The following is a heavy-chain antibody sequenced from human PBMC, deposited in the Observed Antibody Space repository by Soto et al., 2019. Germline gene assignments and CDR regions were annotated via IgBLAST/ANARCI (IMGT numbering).Heavy chain of an antibody. CDR1: GFTFSSYE. D-gene: IGHD3-10*01. Sequence: PGGSLRLSCAASGFTFSSYEMIWVRQAPGKGLEWVSYISSGGSSIYYADSVKGRFTISRDNAKNSLYLQMNSLRAEDTAMYYCASLAIGTIIRGAPDFWGQGTLVTVSS. CDR3: ASLAIGTIIRGAPDF. J-gene: IGHJ4*02. V-gene: IGHV3-48*03. CDR2: ISSGGSSI.